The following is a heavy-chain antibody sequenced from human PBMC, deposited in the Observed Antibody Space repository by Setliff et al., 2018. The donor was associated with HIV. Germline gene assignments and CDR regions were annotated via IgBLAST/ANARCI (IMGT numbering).Heavy chain of an antibody. CDR3: ARGFGSSWGGNYYYYYMDV. CDR1: GGSISSHY. CDR2: IYYSGST. D-gene: IGHD6-13*01. V-gene: IGHV4-59*11. J-gene: IGHJ6*03. Sequence: PSETLSLTCTVSGGSISSHYWSWIRQPPGKGLEWIGYIYYSGSTNYNPSLKSRVTISVDTSKNQFSLKLSSVTAADTAGYYCARGFGSSWGGNYYYYYMDVWGKGTTVTVSS.